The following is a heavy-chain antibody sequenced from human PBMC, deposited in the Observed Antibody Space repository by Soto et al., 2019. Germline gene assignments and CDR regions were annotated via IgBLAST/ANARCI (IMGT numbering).Heavy chain of an antibody. D-gene: IGHD4-4*01. CDR3: VRKRVTTFPNYYYYGMDV. Sequence: QVQLVQSGAEVKKPGSSVKVSCKASGGTFSSYAISWVRQAPGQGLEWMGGIIPIFGTANYAQKFQGRVTITADKSTSTAYMELSSLRSEDTAVYYCVRKRVTTFPNYYYYGMDVWGQGTTVTVSS. CDR2: IIPIFGTA. J-gene: IGHJ6*02. CDR1: GGTFSSYA. V-gene: IGHV1-69*06.